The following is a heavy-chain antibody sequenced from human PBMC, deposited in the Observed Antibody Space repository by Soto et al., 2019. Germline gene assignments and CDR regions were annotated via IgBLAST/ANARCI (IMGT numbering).Heavy chain of an antibody. CDR1: GFTLSIYA. Sequence: VQVLESGGRLVQPGGSLRLSCAASGFTLSIYAMNWVRPAPRKGLEWVSSMTSGGSTYYADAVKGRFTISRDTFKNTLYLQMNSLKADDTAVYYCSKAPPGSSSFGYFDCWGQGTLGTVSS. D-gene: IGHD6-6*01. V-gene: IGHV3-23*01. CDR3: SKAPPGSSSFGYFDC. CDR2: MTSGGST. J-gene: IGHJ4*02.